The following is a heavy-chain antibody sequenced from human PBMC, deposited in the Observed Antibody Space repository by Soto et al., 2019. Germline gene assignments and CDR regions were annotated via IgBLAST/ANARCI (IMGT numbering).Heavy chain of an antibody. V-gene: IGHV4-34*01. D-gene: IGHD1-26*01. CDR1: GGSFSGYY. J-gene: IGHJ4*02. CDR3: ARLAESGSYYDY. CDR2: INNSGST. Sequence: QVQLQQWGAGLLKPSETLSLTCAVYGGSFSGYYWSWIRQPPGKGLEWIGEINNSGSTNYNPTLKSRVTISVDTSKNHFSLKLSSVTAADTAVYYCARLAESGSYYDYWGQGTLVTVSS.